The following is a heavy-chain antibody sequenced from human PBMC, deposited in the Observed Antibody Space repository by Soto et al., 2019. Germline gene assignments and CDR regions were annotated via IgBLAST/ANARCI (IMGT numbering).Heavy chain of an antibody. CDR1: GYKFTSSW. CDR3: ARKDKSGYFNWFDP. Sequence: HGESLKISCRTSGYKFTSSWIAWVRQMPGKGLEWMGIIFPSDSDTRYSPSFQGQVTISADRSTSTVFLQWASLKASDTAVYFCARKDKSGYFNWFDPWGQGTLVTV. D-gene: IGHD3-22*01. CDR2: IFPSDSDT. J-gene: IGHJ5*02. V-gene: IGHV5-51*01.